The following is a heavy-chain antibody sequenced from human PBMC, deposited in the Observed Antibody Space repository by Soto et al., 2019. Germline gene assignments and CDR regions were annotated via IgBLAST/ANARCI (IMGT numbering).Heavy chain of an antibody. V-gene: IGHV4-39*01. J-gene: IGHJ6*02. CDR2: FSYSGST. CDR3: ARLGGYCSTTTCYGYYAMDV. D-gene: IGHD2-2*01. Sequence: SETLALTCTVSGGSISSSSYYWGWIRQPPEKGLEWIGTFSYSGSTYYNPSLESRVTISVDTSKNQFSLKVSSVTAADTAMYYCARLGGYCSTTTCYGYYAMDVWGQGTTVTVSS. CDR1: GGSISSSSYY.